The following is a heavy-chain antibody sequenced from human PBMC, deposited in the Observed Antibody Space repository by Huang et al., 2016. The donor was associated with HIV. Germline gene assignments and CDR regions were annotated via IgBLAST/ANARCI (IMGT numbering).Heavy chain of an antibody. J-gene: IGHJ6*02. Sequence: QLQLQESGPGLVKPSETLSLTCTVSGGSISSSSYYWGWIRQPPGKGLEWIGSIYYSGSTSYTPSPKSRVTISVDTSKNQFSLKLSSVTAVDTAVYYCARRDGMDVWGQGTTVTVSS. CDR1: GGSISSSSYY. V-gene: IGHV4-39*01. CDR2: IYYSGST. CDR3: ARRDGMDV.